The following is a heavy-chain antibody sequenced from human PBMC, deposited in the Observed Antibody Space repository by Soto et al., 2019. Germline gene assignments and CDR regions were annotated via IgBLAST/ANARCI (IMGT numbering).Heavy chain of an antibody. CDR1: GFTFNNFW. J-gene: IGHJ4*02. D-gene: IGHD3-10*01. V-gene: IGHV3-74*01. CDR2: IKTDGSNP. Sequence: EVQLVESGGGLVQPGGSLRLSCAASGFTFNNFWMHWVRQAPGKGLVWVSRIKTDGSNPNYADSVEWRFTISSDNAKNTLYLQMNSLRAEDTAVYYCARDRIAGSGSCDNWGQGTLVTVSS. CDR3: ARDRIAGSGSCDN.